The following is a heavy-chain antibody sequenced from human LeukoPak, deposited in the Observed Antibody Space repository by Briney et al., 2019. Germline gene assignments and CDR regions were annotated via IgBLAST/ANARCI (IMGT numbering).Heavy chain of an antibody. Sequence: GGSLRLSCAASGFTFSSYSMNWVRQAPGKGLEWVSSINSSSSYIYYADSVKGRFTISRDNAKNSLYLQMNSLRAEDTAVYYCARDLFVVVPAARVEAYYYGMDVWGQGTTVTVSS. D-gene: IGHD2-2*01. CDR1: GFTFSSYS. CDR3: ARDLFVVVPAARVEAYYYGMDV. CDR2: INSSSSYI. V-gene: IGHV3-21*01. J-gene: IGHJ6*02.